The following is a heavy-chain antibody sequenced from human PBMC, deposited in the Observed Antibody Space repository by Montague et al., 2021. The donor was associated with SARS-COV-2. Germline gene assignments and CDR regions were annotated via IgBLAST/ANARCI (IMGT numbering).Heavy chain of an antibody. D-gene: IGHD2-15*01. J-gene: IGHJ3*02. Sequence: CAISGDSVAGNAATWSWIRQSPSRGLEWLGMTYYRPKWYHDYAISLKSRITINPDTSTNQFSLQLSSVAPEDTAVFYCARTTTRMLYPENAFDIWGQGTMVTVSS. V-gene: IGHV6-1*01. CDR3: ARTTTRMLYPENAFDI. CDR2: TYYRPKWYH. CDR1: GDSVAGNAAT.